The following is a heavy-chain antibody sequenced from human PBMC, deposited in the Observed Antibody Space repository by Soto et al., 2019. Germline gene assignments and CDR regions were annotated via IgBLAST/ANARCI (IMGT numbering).Heavy chain of an antibody. V-gene: IGHV4-59*01. CDR1: GGSISSYY. J-gene: IGHJ5*02. CDR3: ARGNSSGWYFEFRKWFEP. CDR2: IYYSGST. D-gene: IGHD6-19*01. Sequence: SETLSLTCTVSGGSISSYYWSWIRQPPGKGLEWIGYIYYSGSTNYNPSLKSRVTISVDTSKNQFSLKLSAVTAADTAVYYCARGNSSGWYFEFRKWFEPGGRGTLATVPS.